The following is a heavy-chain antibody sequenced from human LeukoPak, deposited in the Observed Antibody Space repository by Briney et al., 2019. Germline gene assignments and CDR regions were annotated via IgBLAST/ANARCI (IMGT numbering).Heavy chain of an antibody. D-gene: IGHD7-27*01. Sequence: GESLKISCKGSGYSFTNYWIGWVRQMPGKGLEWMGIIYPGDSDTTYSPSFQGQVTISADRSISTAYLQWSSLKASDTAMYYCARRATGDSFDYWGQGTLVTVSS. CDR1: GYSFTNYW. CDR3: ARRATGDSFDY. V-gene: IGHV5-51*01. J-gene: IGHJ4*02. CDR2: IYPGDSDT.